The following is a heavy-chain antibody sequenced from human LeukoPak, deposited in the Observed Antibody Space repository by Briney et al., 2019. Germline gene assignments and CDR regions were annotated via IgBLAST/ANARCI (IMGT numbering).Heavy chain of an antibody. V-gene: IGHV1-69*13. CDR2: IIPIFGTA. CDR1: GGTFSSYA. Sequence: SVKVSCKASGGTFSSYAISWVRQAPGQGLEWMGGIIPIFGTANYAQKFQGRVTITADESTSTAYMELSSLRSEDTAVYYCASSGSGSYRAFDCWGQGTLVTVSS. J-gene: IGHJ4*02. D-gene: IGHD1-26*01. CDR3: ASSGSGSYRAFDC.